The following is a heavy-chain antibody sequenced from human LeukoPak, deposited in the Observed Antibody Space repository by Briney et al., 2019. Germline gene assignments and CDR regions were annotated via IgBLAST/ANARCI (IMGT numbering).Heavy chain of an antibody. Sequence: SETLSLTCTVSGASISSYYWSWIRQPPGKGLEWIGRIYTSAIISGNTNYNPSLKSRVTMSVDTSKNQFSLKLSSVTAADTAVYYCARGPRSKPGYDSSGTRVFDPWGQGTLVTVSS. CDR1: GASISSYY. CDR3: ARGPRSKPGYDSSGTRVFDP. V-gene: IGHV4-4*07. CDR2: IYTSAIISGNT. D-gene: IGHD3-22*01. J-gene: IGHJ5*02.